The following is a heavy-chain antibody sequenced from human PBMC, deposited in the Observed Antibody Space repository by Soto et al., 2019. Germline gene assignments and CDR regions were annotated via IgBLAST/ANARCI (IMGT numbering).Heavy chain of an antibody. J-gene: IGHJ6*03. Sequence: ASVKVSCKASGYTFTSYDINWVRQATGQGLEWMGWMNPNSGNTGYAQKFQGRVTMTRNTSISTAYMELSSLRSEDTAVYYCARERSPGHLGHYYYYMDVWGKGTTVTV. V-gene: IGHV1-8*01. CDR1: GYTFTSYD. D-gene: IGHD3-16*01. CDR3: ARERSPGHLGHYYYYMDV. CDR2: MNPNSGNT.